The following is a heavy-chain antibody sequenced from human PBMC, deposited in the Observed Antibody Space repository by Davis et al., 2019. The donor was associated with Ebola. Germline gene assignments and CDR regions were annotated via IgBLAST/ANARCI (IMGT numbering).Heavy chain of an antibody. V-gene: IGHV3-53*01. CDR2: IYGGGTT. Sequence: GESLKISCVVSGFLVSNNYMSWVRQAPGRGLEWISLIYGGGTTYSADSVTGRFTISRDNSKNTVSLQMDSLKVEDTAVYYCARDRQWVGTHWGQGALVTVSS. D-gene: IGHD2-21*02. CDR1: GFLVSNNY. CDR3: ARDRQWVGTH. J-gene: IGHJ4*02.